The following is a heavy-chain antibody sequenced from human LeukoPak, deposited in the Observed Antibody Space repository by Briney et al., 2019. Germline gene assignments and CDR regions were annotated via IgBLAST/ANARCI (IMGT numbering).Heavy chain of an antibody. CDR1: GFTFSSYA. D-gene: IGHD3-10*01. CDR2: ILPGGGDT. CDR3: ANPIRGVINDY. V-gene: IGHV3-23*01. J-gene: IGHJ4*02. Sequence: GGSLRLPCAASGFTFSSYAMTWVRQAPGKGLEWVSTILPGGGDTYYADSVKGRFTISRDTSKNTLYLQTNTLRVEDTAVYYCANPIRGVINDYWGQGTLVTVSS.